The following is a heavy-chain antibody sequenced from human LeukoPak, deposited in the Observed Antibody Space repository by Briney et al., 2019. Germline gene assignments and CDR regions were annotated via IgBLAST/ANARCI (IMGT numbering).Heavy chain of an antibody. D-gene: IGHD2-15*01. CDR1: GYTFTNYG. V-gene: IGHV1-18*01. J-gene: IGHJ6*02. Sequence: ASVKVSCTASGYTFTNYGISWVRQAPGQGLEWMGWISAYNGNTNYAQKLQGRVTMTTDTSTSTAYMELRSLRSDDTAVYYCARALRPDCSGGSCYLRSFYYYYGMDVWGQGTTVTVSS. CDR3: ARALRPDCSGGSCYLRSFYYYYGMDV. CDR2: ISAYNGNT.